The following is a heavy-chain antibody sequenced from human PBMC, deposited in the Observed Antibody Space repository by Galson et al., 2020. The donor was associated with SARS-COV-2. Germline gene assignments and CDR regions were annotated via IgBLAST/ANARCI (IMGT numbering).Heavy chain of an antibody. CDR1: GVSITNYF. J-gene: IGHJ4*02. V-gene: IGHV4-4*07. Sequence: SETLSLTCNVSGVSITNYFWTWIRQPAGKGLQWIGRIHVSGNTNYNPSLNSRLTMSLDTSKNQFSLKLSSVTAADTALYYCAREGSGSRPLDYWGQGMLVTVSS. CDR3: AREGSGSRPLDY. CDR2: IHVSGNT. D-gene: IGHD1-26*01.